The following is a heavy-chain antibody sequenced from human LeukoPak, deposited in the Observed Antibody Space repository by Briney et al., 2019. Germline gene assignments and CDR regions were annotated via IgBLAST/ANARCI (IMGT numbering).Heavy chain of an antibody. CDR3: ARGLRRDAFDI. CDR1: GFTFSNYA. V-gene: IGHV3-23*01. CDR2: ISGSAGGT. J-gene: IGHJ3*02. Sequence: GGSLTLSCAPSGFTFSNYAMSWGRQAAGHGLGWGSGISGSAGGTYYADSVKGRFTLSRDNSQHTLYLQMNSLRAEDKAVYYCARGLRRDAFDIWGQGTMVTVSS.